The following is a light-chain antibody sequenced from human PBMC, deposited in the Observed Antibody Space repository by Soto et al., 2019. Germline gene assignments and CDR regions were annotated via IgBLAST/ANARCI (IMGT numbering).Light chain of an antibody. Sequence: EIQLTQSPSTLSAYVVDRFTITFVASQSIGNWLALYQQKPGKAPKLLIFDASNLEAGVPSRFGGSGSGTDFTFTISSLQPEDIATYYCQHYYNLPITFGQGTRLEIK. CDR3: QHYYNLPIT. V-gene: IGKV1-33*01. CDR2: DAS. CDR1: QSIGNW. J-gene: IGKJ5*01.